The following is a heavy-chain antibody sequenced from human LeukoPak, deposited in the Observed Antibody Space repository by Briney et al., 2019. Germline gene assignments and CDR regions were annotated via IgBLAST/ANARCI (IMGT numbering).Heavy chain of an antibody. V-gene: IGHV3-48*03. Sequence: GGSLRLSCAASGFTFSSYEMNWVRQAPGKGLEWVSYISNRDSTIHYADSVKGRFTISRDNAKTSLYLQMNSLRAEDTAIYYCARELVTSSYWGQGTLVTVSS. CDR3: ARELVTSSY. CDR1: GFTFSSYE. D-gene: IGHD4-23*01. CDR2: ISNRDSTI. J-gene: IGHJ4*02.